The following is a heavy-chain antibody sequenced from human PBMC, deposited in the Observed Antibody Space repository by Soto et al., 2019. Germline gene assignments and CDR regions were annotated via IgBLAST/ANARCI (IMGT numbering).Heavy chain of an antibody. CDR1: GYSFTNYD. V-gene: IGHV1-18*01. D-gene: IGHD1-26*01. Sequence: QLVQSGAEVKKPGASVKVSCKASGYSFTNYDISWLRQAPGQGLEWMAWISVHNGNKHYAEKFQGRVSTTTDTSTSTAYMEVRTLKTDDTAVYYWARGLLAYFGIDVWGQGTTVTVS. J-gene: IGHJ6*02. CDR3: ARGLLAYFGIDV. CDR2: ISVHNGNK.